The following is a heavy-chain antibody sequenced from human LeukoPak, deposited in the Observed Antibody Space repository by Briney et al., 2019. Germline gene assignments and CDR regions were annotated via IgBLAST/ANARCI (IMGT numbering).Heavy chain of an antibody. CDR2: IYYSGST. D-gene: IGHD4-11*01. J-gene: IGHJ5*02. CDR1: GGSISSSSYY. V-gene: IGHV4-39*07. Sequence: SETLSLTCTVSGGSISSSSYYWGWIRQPPGKGLEWIGSIYYSGSTYYNPSLKSRVTISVDTSKNQFSLELSSVTAADTAVYYCARANSWFDPWGQGTLVTVSS. CDR3: ARANSWFDP.